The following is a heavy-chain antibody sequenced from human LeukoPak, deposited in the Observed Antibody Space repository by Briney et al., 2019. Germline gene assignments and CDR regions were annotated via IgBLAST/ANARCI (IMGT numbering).Heavy chain of an antibody. CDR2: IYTTGST. Sequence: SETLSLTCTLSGDSMSNDYWSWIRQPAGKGLEWIGRIYTTGSTNYKPSLRGRLTLSLDMSKNQFSLKLTSVTAADTAVYFCARSPFTIAGMATHFDLWGQGIRVTVSS. CDR1: GDSMSNDY. D-gene: IGHD1-26*01. J-gene: IGHJ4*02. CDR3: ARSPFTIAGMATHFDL. V-gene: IGHV4-4*07.